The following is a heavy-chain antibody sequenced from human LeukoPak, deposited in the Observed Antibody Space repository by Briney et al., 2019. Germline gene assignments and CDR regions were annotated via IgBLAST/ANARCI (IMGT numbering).Heavy chain of an antibody. CDR1: GFTFSSYG. Sequence: PGRSLRLSCAASGFTFSSYGMPWVRQAPGKGLEWVAVIWYDGSNKYYADSVKGRFTISRDNSKNTLYLQMNSLRAEDTAVYYCARDKGGHIDYWGQGTLVTVSS. CDR3: ARDKGGHIDY. CDR2: IWYDGSNK. D-gene: IGHD2-15*01. V-gene: IGHV3-33*01. J-gene: IGHJ4*02.